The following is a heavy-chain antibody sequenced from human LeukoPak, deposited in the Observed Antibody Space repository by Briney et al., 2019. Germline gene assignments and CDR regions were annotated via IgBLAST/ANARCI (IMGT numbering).Heavy chain of an antibody. V-gene: IGHV3-7*04. CDR1: RFTISSSW. J-gene: IGHJ4*02. D-gene: IGHD3-10*01. CDR3: ARHMYYSYDY. CDR2: IKEDGSEK. Sequence: PGGSLRLSCAASRFTISSSWMSWVRQAPGKGLEWVANIKEDGSEKNYVDSVKGRFTISRDNAKNSLFLQMTSLRAEDTAVYYCARHMYYSYDYWGLGALVTVSS.